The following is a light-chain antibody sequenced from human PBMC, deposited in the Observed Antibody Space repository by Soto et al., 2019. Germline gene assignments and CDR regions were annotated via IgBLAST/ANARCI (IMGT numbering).Light chain of an antibody. CDR2: EVI. CDR3: SSYAGSNNYV. V-gene: IGLV2-8*01. CDR1: SSDVGAYNY. J-gene: IGLJ1*01. Sequence: QSALTQPPSASGSPGQSVTISCTGTSSDVGAYNYLSWYQQHPGKAPKLMIYEVIKRPSGVPDRFSGSRSGNTASLTVSGLQAEDEADYYCSSYAGSNNYVFGTGTKLTVL.